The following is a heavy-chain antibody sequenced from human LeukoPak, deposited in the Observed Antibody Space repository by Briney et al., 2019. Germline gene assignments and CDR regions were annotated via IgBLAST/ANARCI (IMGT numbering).Heavy chain of an antibody. D-gene: IGHD6-13*01. Sequence: GGSLRLSCVASGPSFSSYNIYWVRQAPGKGPEWVAYITASDTTKYYADSVKGRFAISRDNVKKSLFLQMNSLRAEDTAVYYCVAASAFSSSWRSWGQGTVVTVSS. CDR2: ITASDTTK. CDR1: GPSFSSYN. CDR3: VAASAFSSSWRS. J-gene: IGHJ5*02. V-gene: IGHV3-48*01.